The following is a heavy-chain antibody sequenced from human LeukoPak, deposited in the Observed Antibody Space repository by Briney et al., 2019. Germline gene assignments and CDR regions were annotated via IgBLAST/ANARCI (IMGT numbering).Heavy chain of an antibody. CDR1: GGSISSSSYH. J-gene: IGHJ4*02. CDR3: AREYSRSVVAGSRPDL. Sequence: PSETLSLTCSDSGGSISSSSYHWGWVRQSPGKGLGWIGSMYYRGAAYENSSLKSRLTPSIDTSNNQFSLKLTSVTAADTAVYFCAREYSRSVVAGSRPDLWGQGLLVTVSS. D-gene: IGHD2-21*01. CDR2: MYYRGAA. V-gene: IGHV4-39*02.